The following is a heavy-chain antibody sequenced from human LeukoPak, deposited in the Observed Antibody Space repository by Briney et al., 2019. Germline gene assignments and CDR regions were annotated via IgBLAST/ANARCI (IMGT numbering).Heavy chain of an antibody. V-gene: IGHV4-38-2*02. Sequence: SETLSLTCTVSGYSISTGYYWDWIRQPPGKGLEWIGTFYHGGSTYYNPSLKSRVTISVDTSKNQFSLKLSSVTAADTAVYYCARVYSSSWYSYYYYYMDVWGKGTTVTVSS. D-gene: IGHD6-13*01. CDR1: GYSISTGYY. CDR2: FYHGGST. J-gene: IGHJ6*03. CDR3: ARVYSSSWYSYYYYYMDV.